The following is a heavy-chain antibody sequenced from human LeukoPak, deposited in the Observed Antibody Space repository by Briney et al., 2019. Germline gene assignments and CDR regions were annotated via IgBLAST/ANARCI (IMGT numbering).Heavy chain of an antibody. V-gene: IGHV4-59*01. CDR1: GGSISSYY. J-gene: IGHJ4*02. CDR3: ARQPRCYFDY. Sequence: SETLSLTCTVSGGSISSYYWSWIRQPPGKGLEWPPGKGLEWIGYIHYSGSTNYNPSLKSRVTISVDTSKNQFSLKLSSVTAADTAVYYCARQPRCYFDYWGQGTLVTVSS. D-gene: IGHD1-1*01. CDR2: IHYSGST.